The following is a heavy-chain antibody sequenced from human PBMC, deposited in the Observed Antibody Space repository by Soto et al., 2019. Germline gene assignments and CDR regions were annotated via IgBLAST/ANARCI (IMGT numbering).Heavy chain of an antibody. CDR1: GGTFSMYA. CDR3: ASVYYGPPL. V-gene: IGHV1-69*13. Sequence: ASVKVSCKASGGTFSMYAISGVRQAPGQGLEWMGGIIPIFGTANYAQKFQGRVTITADESTSTAYMELSSLRSEDTAVYYCASVYYGPPLWGQGTLVTVSS. D-gene: IGHD3-10*01. J-gene: IGHJ4*02. CDR2: IIPIFGTA.